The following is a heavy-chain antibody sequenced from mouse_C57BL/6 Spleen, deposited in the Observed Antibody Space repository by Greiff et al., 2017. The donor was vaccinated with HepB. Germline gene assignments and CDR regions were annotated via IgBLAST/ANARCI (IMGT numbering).Heavy chain of an antibody. CDR3: AIRTAQASFAY. V-gene: IGHV2-2*01. Sequence: QVQLKQSGPGLVQPSQSLSITCTVSGFSLTSYGVHWVRQSPGKGLEWLGVIWSGGSTDYNAACISRLSISKDNSKSQVFFKMNSLQADDTAIYYCAIRTAQASFAYWGQGTLVTVSA. D-gene: IGHD3-2*02. CDR2: IWSGGST. CDR1: GFSLTSYG. J-gene: IGHJ3*01.